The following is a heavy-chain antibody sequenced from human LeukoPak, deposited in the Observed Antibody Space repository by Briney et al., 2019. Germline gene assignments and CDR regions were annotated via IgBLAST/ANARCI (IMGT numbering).Heavy chain of an antibody. Sequence: GGSLRLSCAASGFTLSSYGMHWVRQAPGKGLEWVAFIRYDGSNKYYADSVKGRFTIPRDNSKKSVYLHMSSLRAEDTALYYCARLSAYYYGSYFYYYMDVWGKGTTVTVSS. CDR2: IRYDGSNK. V-gene: IGHV3-30*02. J-gene: IGHJ6*03. CDR1: GFTLSSYG. D-gene: IGHD3-10*01. CDR3: ARLSAYYYGSYFYYYMDV.